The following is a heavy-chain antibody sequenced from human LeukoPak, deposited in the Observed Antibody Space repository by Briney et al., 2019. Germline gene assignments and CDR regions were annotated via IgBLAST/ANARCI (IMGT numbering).Heavy chain of an antibody. CDR1: GYTFTRYG. CDR2: INPNNGNT. CDR3: ARSLAGLTGGFDY. J-gene: IGHJ4*02. Sequence: ASVKVSCKASGYTFTRYGISWVRQAPGQGLEWMGWINPNNGNTNYVQKLQGRVTMTTDTSTSTAYMELRSLRSDDTAVYYCARSLAGLTGGFDYWGQGTLVTVSS. V-gene: IGHV1-18*01. D-gene: IGHD6-19*01.